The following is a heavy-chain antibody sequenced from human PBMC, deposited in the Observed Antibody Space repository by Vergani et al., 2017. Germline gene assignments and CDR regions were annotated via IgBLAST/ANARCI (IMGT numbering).Heavy chain of an antibody. J-gene: IGHJ4*02. CDR1: GITFKNAW. Sequence: EVQVVESGGGLIKPGGSLRLSCVVSGITFKNAWINWVRQAPGKGLEWIGRIRSKNDGGTADYAAPLKGRFTISRDDSKDSAFLLVNNLKNEDTAVYFCYTDYHDYWGQGTLVTVSS. CDR3: YTDYHDY. CDR2: IRSKNDGGTA. V-gene: IGHV3-15*01. D-gene: IGHD2-2*02.